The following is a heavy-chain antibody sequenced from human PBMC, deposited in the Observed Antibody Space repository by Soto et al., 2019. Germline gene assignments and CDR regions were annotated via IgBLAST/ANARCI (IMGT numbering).Heavy chain of an antibody. CDR2: INPSGGST. CDR3: ARSPRVAVAGTYWFDP. CDR1: GYTFTSYY. Sequence: VSVKVSCKASGYTFTSYYMHWVRQAPGQGLEWMGIINPSGGSTSYAQKFQGRVTMTRDTSTSTVYMELSSLRSEDTAVYYCARSPRVAVAGTYWFDPWGQGTLVTVSS. V-gene: IGHV1-46*03. J-gene: IGHJ5*02. D-gene: IGHD6-19*01.